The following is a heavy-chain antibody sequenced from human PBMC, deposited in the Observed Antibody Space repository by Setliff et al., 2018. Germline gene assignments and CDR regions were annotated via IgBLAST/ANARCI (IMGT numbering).Heavy chain of an antibody. Sequence: SETLSLTCRVSGGSISSDNYYWGLIRQPPGKGLEWVATIYYSGSTYSNPSLKSRLIISVDAPDNQFSVKLSSVTAADTAVYYCARHKSNGSGSYPSLYMDVWGKGIMVTVSS. CDR2: IYYSGST. J-gene: IGHJ6*03. V-gene: IGHV4-39*01. CDR1: GGSISSDNYY. D-gene: IGHD3-10*01. CDR3: ARHKSNGSGSYPSLYMDV.